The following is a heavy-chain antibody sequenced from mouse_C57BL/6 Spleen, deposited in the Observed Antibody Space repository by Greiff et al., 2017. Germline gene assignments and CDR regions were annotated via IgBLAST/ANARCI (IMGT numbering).Heavy chain of an antibody. CDR1: GYSITSGYD. CDR2: ISHSGST. CDR3: ARAPYDYAWYFDV. Sequence: EVQLQESGPGMVKPSQSLSLTCTVTGYSITSGYDWHWIRQFPGNKLELMGYISHSGSTYYNPSLKSRISITHDPSNNHFFLKLNSVTTEDTATNYCARAPYDYAWYFDVWGTKTTHTVST. J-gene: IGHJ1*03. D-gene: IGHD2-4*01. V-gene: IGHV3-1*01.